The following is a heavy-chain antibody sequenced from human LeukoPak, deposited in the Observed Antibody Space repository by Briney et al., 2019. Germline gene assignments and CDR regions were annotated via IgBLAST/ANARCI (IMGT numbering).Heavy chain of an antibody. D-gene: IGHD3-10*01. V-gene: IGHV3-23*01. CDR1: GFTFSSYS. Sequence: QTGGSLRLSCAASGFTFSSYSMNWVRQAPGKGLEWVSTISGGGDATYYADSVKGRFTISRDNSKNTLYLQMNSLRVEDTAVYYCARDSSMLRGPLVIYYFDFWGQGTLVTVSS. CDR3: ARDSSMLRGPLVIYYFDF. CDR2: ISGGGDAT. J-gene: IGHJ4*02.